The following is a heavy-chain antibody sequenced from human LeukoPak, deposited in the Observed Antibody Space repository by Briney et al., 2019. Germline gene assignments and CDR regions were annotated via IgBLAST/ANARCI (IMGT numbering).Heavy chain of an antibody. J-gene: IGHJ4*02. D-gene: IGHD4-23*01. CDR2: ISHSGYT. CDR1: GDSMRGHY. CDR3: ARGRNDHGGMFFDS. Sequence: SETLSLTCTVSGDSMRGHYWSWIRQAPERGLEWIGFISHSGYTSYSPSLKSRVAISVDTSKRQFSLRLSSVTATDTAVYYCARGRNDHGGMFFDSWAQGTLVTVSS. V-gene: IGHV4-59*11.